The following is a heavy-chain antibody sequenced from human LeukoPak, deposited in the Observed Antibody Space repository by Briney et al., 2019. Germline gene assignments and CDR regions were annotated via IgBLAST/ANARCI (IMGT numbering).Heavy chain of an antibody. V-gene: IGHV3-30-3*01. CDR1: GFTFSSYA. CDR2: ISYDGSNK. CDR3: AREIESMDV. J-gene: IGHJ6*02. Sequence: GGSLRLSCAASGFTFSSYAMHWVRQAPGKGLEWVAVISYDGSNKYYADSVKGRFTISRDNSKNTLYLQMNSLRAEDTAGYYCAREIESMDVWGQGTTVTVSS.